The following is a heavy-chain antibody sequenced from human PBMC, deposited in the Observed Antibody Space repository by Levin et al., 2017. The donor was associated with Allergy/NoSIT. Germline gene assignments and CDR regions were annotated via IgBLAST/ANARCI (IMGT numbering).Heavy chain of an antibody. D-gene: IGHD4-17*01. CDR1: GGTFSSYA. CDR3: ARSTVTTDRWYFDL. Sequence: GASVKVSCKASGGTFSSYAISWVRQAPGQGLEWMGGIIPIFGTANYAQKFQGRVTITADESTSTAYMELSSLRSEDTAVYYCARSTVTTDRWYFDLWGRGTLVTVSS. J-gene: IGHJ2*01. CDR2: IIPIFGTA. V-gene: IGHV1-69*13.